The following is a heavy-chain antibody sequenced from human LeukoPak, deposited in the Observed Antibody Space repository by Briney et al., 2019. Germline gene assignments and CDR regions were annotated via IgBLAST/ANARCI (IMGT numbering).Heavy chain of an antibody. CDR2: ISAYNGNT. CDR3: ARDIGYCSGGSCYSQHYYFDY. D-gene: IGHD2-15*01. J-gene: IGHJ4*02. Sequence: GASVKVSCKASGYTFTSCGISWVRQAPGQGLEWMGWISAYNGNTNYAQKLQGRVTMTTDTSTSTAYMELRSLRSDDTAVYYCARDIGYCSGGSCYSQHYYFDYWGQGTLVTVSS. V-gene: IGHV1-18*04. CDR1: GYTFTSCG.